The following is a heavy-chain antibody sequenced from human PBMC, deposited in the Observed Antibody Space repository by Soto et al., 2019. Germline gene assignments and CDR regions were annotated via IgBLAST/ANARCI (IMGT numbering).Heavy chain of an antibody. J-gene: IGHJ4*02. V-gene: IGHV3-53*01. CDR1: GFTVSSNY. CDR3: ARGSSYGYSYGYQLDY. Sequence: GGSLRLSCAASGFTVSSNYMSWVRQAPGKGLEWVSVIYSGGSTYYADSVKGRFTISRDNSKNTLYLQMNSLRAEDTAVYYCARGSSYGYSYGYQLDYWGQGTLVTVSS. CDR2: IYSGGST. D-gene: IGHD5-18*01.